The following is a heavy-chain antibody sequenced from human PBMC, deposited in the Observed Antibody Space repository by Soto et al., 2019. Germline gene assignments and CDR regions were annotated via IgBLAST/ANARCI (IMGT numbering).Heavy chain of an antibody. D-gene: IGHD3-10*01. CDR3: AGASGYGSGGYYMDV. CDR2: INPNSGGT. V-gene: IGHV1-2*04. CDR1: GYTFTGYY. J-gene: IGHJ6*03. Sequence: QVQLVQSGAEVKKPGASVKVSCKASGYTFTGYYMHWVRQAPGQGLEWMGWINPNSGGTNYAQKFQGWVAMTRETSISTAYMELSRLRSDDTAVYYCAGASGYGSGGYYMDVWGKGTTVTVSS.